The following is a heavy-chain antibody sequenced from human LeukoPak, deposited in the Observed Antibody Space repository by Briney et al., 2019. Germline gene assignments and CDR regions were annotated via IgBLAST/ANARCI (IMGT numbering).Heavy chain of an antibody. J-gene: IGHJ4*02. CDR1: GGSFSGYY. CDR3: ARDGYSGSDAL. CDR2: IYHSGST. Sequence: SETLSLTCAVYGGSFSGYYWSWIRQPPGKGLEWIGYIYHSGSTKYNPSLKSRVTISVDTSQNQFSLKLSSVTAADTAVYYCARDGYSGSDALWGQGTLVTVSS. D-gene: IGHD5-12*01. V-gene: IGHV4-59*01.